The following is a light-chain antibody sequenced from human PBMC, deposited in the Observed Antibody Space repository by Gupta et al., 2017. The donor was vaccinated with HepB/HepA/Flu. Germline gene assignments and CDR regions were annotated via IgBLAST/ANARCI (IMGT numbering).Light chain of an antibody. V-gene: IGKV1-9*01. CDR2: AAS. CDR3: QQLNSYPIT. Sequence: DIHLTQSPSFLSASVGDRVTITCRASQGINTYLAWYQQKPGKAPKLLIYAASTLQSGVPSSFSGSGSGTEFTLTISRLQPEDFATYFCQQLNSYPITFGRGTKVEIK. J-gene: IGKJ4*01. CDR1: QGINTY.